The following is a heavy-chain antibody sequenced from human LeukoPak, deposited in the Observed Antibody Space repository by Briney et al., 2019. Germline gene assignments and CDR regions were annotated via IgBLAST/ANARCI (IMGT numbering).Heavy chain of an antibody. V-gene: IGHV1-46*01. CDR1: GYTFTSYY. D-gene: IGHD5-12*01. CDR2: INPSGGST. CDR3: ARGLKPPWDSTDYHD. J-gene: IGHJ4*02. Sequence: GASVKVSCKASGYTFTSYYIHWVRQAPGQGLEWMGLINPSGGSTSYAQKFQGRVTMTRDTSTSTVYMELSSLRSEDTAVYYCARGLKPPWDSTDYHDWGQGTLVTVSS.